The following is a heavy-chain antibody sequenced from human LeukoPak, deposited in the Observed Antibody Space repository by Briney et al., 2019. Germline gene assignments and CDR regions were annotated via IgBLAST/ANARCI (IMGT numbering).Heavy chain of an antibody. V-gene: IGHV3-30*18. CDR2: ISYDGSNK. CDR1: GFTFSSYG. CDR3: AKGDGRQWLAGHAFDI. D-gene: IGHD6-19*01. J-gene: IGHJ3*02. Sequence: GGSLRLSCAASGFTFSSYGMHWVRQVPGKGLEWVAVISYDGSNKYYADSVKGRFTISRDNSKNTLYLQMNSLRAEDTAVYYCAKGDGRQWLAGHAFDIWGQGTMVTVSS.